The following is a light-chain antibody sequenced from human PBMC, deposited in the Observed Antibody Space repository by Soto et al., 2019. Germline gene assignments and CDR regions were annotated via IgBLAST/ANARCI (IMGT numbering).Light chain of an antibody. Sequence: EIVLTQSPATLSLSPGERATLSCRASQSVSSYLAWYQQKPGQAPRLLIYDASNRATGIPARFSGNGSGTDFTFTISSLEPEDFAVYYCQQRSNWPITFGQGTRLEIK. J-gene: IGKJ5*01. CDR1: QSVSSY. V-gene: IGKV3-11*01. CDR2: DAS. CDR3: QQRSNWPIT.